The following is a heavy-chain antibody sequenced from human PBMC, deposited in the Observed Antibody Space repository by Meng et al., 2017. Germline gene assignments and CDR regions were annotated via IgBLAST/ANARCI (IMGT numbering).Heavy chain of an antibody. J-gene: IGHJ6*02. CDR1: GYTFTGYY. CDR3: ATPQQWLVLGDYYYGMDV. D-gene: IGHD6-19*01. V-gene: IGHV1-2*06. Sequence: ASVKVSCKASGYTFTGYYMHWVRQAPGQGLEWMGRINPNSGGTNYAQKFQGRVTMTRDTSISTAYMELSRLSSDDTAVYYCATPQQWLVLGDYYYGMDVWGQGTTVTVSS. CDR2: INPNSGGT.